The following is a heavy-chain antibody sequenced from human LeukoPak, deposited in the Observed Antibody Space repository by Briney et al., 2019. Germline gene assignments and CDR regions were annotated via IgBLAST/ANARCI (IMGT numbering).Heavy chain of an antibody. Sequence: PSETLSLTCTVSGGSISSYYWSWIRQPAGKGLEWIGRIYTSGSTNYNPSLKSRVTMSVDTSKNQFSLKLSSVTAADTAVYYCARYMAYSSSWSYYYYMDVWGKGTTVTVSS. D-gene: IGHD6-13*01. CDR2: IYTSGST. V-gene: IGHV4-4*07. J-gene: IGHJ6*03. CDR1: GGSISSYY. CDR3: ARYMAYSSSWSYYYYMDV.